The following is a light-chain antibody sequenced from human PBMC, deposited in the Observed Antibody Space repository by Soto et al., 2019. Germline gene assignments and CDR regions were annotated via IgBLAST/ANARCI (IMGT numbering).Light chain of an antibody. CDR3: QQYYSYPMT. J-gene: IGKJ1*01. CDR2: AAS. Sequence: VLMPQYPTSFSSSTGGRVPITGRASQGISSYLAWYQQKPGKAPKLLIYAASTLQSGVPSRFSGSGSGTDFTLTISCLQSEDFATYYCQQYYSYPMTFGQGTKV. CDR1: QGISSY. V-gene: IGKV1-8*01.